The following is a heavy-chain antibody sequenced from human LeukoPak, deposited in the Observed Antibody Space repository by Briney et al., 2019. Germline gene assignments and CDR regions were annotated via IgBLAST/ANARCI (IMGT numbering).Heavy chain of an antibody. V-gene: IGHV4-39*01. Sequence: PSETLSLTCTVSGGSISSSSYYWGWIRQPPGKGLEWIGSIYYSGSTYYNSSLKSRVTIPVDTPKNQFSLKLSSVTAADTAVYYCARNYYDSSGYWTAWGQGTLVTVSS. D-gene: IGHD3-22*01. CDR2: IYYSGST. J-gene: IGHJ5*02. CDR3: ARNYYDSSGYWTA. CDR1: GGSISSSSYY.